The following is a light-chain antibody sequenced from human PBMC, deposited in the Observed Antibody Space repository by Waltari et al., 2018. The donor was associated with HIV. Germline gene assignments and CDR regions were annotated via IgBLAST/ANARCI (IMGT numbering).Light chain of an antibody. CDR1: SSDVGAYDY. Sequence: QSALTQPRSVSGSPGQSVSISCTGTSSDVGAYDYVSWYQQHPGKAPKLMIFDVSKRPSGVPDRFAGSKSDNAASLTISGLQAEDEADYYCCSDAGSDTFVLFGGGTKLTIL. CDR2: DVS. J-gene: IGLJ2*01. V-gene: IGLV2-11*01. CDR3: CSDAGSDTFVL.